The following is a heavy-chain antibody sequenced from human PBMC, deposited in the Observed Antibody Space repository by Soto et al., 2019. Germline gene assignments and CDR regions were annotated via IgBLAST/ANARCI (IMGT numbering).Heavy chain of an antibody. CDR3: ARGGMRYGMDV. D-gene: IGHD3-10*01. J-gene: IGHJ6*02. CDR2: ISSSGSTI. CDR1: GFTFSSYE. V-gene: IGHV3-48*03. Sequence: GSLRLSCAASGFTFSSYEMNWVRQAPGKGLEWVSYISSSGSTIYYADSVEGRFTISRDNAKNSLYLQLNGLRVDDTAVYYCARGGMRYGMDVWGQGTTVTVSS.